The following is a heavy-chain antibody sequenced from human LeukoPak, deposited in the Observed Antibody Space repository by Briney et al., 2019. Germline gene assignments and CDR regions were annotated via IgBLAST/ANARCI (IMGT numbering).Heavy chain of an antibody. CDR3: ARVIPDYYDSSGYPLFLDY. Sequence: ASVKVSCKASGYTFSNYGISWVRQAPGQGLEWLGWISAYNGNTHYAQKLQGRVTLTTDTSTSTAYMEVRSLRSDDTAVYFCARVIPDYYDSSGYPLFLDYWGQGTLVTVSS. V-gene: IGHV1-18*01. J-gene: IGHJ4*02. CDR2: ISAYNGNT. CDR1: GYTFSNYG. D-gene: IGHD3-22*01.